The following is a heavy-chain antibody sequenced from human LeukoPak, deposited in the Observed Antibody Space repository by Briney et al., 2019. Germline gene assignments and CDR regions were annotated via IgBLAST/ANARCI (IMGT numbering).Heavy chain of an antibody. Sequence: GASVTVSCTVSGYSFTSYYMHWVRQAPGQGLEWMGIINPSGGSTSYAQKFQGRVTMTRDTSTSTVYMELSSLRSEDTAVYYCARPVAVTSKDAFDIWGQGTMVTVSS. CDR3: ARPVAVTSKDAFDI. CDR2: INPSGGST. V-gene: IGHV1-46*01. CDR1: GYSFTSYY. J-gene: IGHJ3*02. D-gene: IGHD6-19*01.